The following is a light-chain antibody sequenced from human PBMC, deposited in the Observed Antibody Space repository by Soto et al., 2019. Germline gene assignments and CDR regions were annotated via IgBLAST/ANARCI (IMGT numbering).Light chain of an antibody. V-gene: IGLV2-18*01. CDR2: EVT. J-gene: IGLJ3*02. Sequence: QSALTQPPSVSGSPGQSVTISCTGTSSDFGNYDHVSWYQQPPGTAPKLLIYEVTNRPSGVPDRFSGSKSGNTASLTISGLQAEDESEYYCSLKTNSATRVFGGGTQLTVL. CDR1: SSDFGNYDH. CDR3: SLKTNSATRV.